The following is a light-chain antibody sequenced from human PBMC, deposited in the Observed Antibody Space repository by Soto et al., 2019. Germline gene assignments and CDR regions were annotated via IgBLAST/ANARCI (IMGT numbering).Light chain of an antibody. CDR3: QQYDNWPPSIT. CDR1: QSVNSN. J-gene: IGKJ5*01. CDR2: GAS. V-gene: IGKV3-15*01. Sequence: IVMTQSPVTLSVSPGERATLSCRASQSVNSNLAWYQQKPGQAPRLLIYGASTRATGIPARFSGSGSGTEFTLTISGLQSEDFALYYCQQYDNWPPSITFGQGTRLEIK.